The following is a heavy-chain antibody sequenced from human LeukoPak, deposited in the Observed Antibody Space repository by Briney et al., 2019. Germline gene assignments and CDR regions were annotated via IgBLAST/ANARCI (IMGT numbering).Heavy chain of an antibody. Sequence: ASVKVSCKASGYTFTGYYMHWVRQAPGQGLEWMGRINPNSGGTNYAQKFQGRVTMTMDTSITTAYMELSSLRSEDTAVYYCARALMVYATHQSGAGYYYYGMDVWGQGTTVTVSS. CDR3: ARALMVYATHQSGAGYYYYGMDV. CDR1: GYTFTGYY. CDR2: INPNSGGT. V-gene: IGHV1-2*06. J-gene: IGHJ6*02. D-gene: IGHD2-8*01.